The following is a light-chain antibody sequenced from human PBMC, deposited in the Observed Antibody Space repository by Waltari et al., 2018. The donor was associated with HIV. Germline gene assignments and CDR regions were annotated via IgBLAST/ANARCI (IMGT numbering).Light chain of an antibody. Sequence: QTVVTQEPSFSVSPGGTVTLTCGLSSGSVSTSYYPSWYQQTPGQTPPTLIYSTNTRSSGVPDRCSGSILGNKAALTITGAQADDESDYYCVLYMGSGIWVFGGGTKLTVL. CDR2: STN. V-gene: IGLV8-61*01. J-gene: IGLJ3*02. CDR3: VLYMGSGIWV. CDR1: SGSVSTSYY.